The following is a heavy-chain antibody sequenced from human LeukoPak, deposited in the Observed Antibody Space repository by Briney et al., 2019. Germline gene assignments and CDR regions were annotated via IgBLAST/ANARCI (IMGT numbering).Heavy chain of an antibody. J-gene: IGHJ6*02. V-gene: IGHV3-30-3*01. Sequence: GGSLRLSCAASGFTFSSYAMHWVRQAPGKGLEWVAVISYDGSNKYYADSVKGRFTISRDNSKNTLYLQINSLRAEDTAVYYCARDLTLNWSPPYYGMDVWGQGTTVTVSS. CDR1: GFTFSSYA. CDR2: ISYDGSNK. CDR3: ARDLTLNWSPPYYGMDV. D-gene: IGHD1-1*01.